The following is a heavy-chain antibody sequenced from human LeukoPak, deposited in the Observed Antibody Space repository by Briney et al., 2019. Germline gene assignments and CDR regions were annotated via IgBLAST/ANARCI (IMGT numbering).Heavy chain of an antibody. J-gene: IGHJ6*02. Sequence: PGGSLRLSCAASGFTFSSYWMSWVRQAPGKGLEWVANIKQDGSEKYYVDSVKGRFTISRDNAKNSLYLQMNSLRAEDTAVYYCARFTGDYVWGSYRSAGSYYYYGMDVWGQGTTVTVSS. V-gene: IGHV3-7*01. CDR2: IKQDGSEK. CDR3: ARFTGDYVWGSYRSAGSYYYYGMDV. CDR1: GFTFSSYW. D-gene: IGHD3-16*02.